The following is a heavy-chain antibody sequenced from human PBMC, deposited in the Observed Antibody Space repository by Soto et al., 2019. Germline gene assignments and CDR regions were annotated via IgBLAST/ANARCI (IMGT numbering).Heavy chain of an antibody. D-gene: IGHD6-19*01. CDR3: ARPREAGKNYYGVDV. J-gene: IGHJ6*02. V-gene: IGHV5-51*01. CDR1: GYSFTSYW. CDR2: IYPGDSDT. Sequence: GESLKISCQASGYSFTSYWIGWVRQMPGKGLEWMGIIYPGDSDTRYSPSFQGQVTISADKSISTAYLQWSSLKASDTAMYYCARPREAGKNYYGVDVWGQGTTVTVSS.